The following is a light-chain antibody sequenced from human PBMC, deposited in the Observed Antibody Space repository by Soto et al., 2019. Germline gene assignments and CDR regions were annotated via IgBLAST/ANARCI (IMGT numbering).Light chain of an antibody. CDR1: QSVAND. CDR2: GAS. J-gene: IGKJ1*01. Sequence: EIVMTQSPATLSVSPGERATLSCRASQSVANDLAWYQHKPGQAPRLLTHGASTRATGIPARFSGSGSGTDFTLTIRRLEPEDFAVYYCQQYGSSYPWTFGQGTKVDIK. CDR3: QQYGSSYPWT. V-gene: IGKV3-15*01.